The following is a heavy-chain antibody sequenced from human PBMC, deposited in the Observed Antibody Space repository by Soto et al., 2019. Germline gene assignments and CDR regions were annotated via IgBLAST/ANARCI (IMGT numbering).Heavy chain of an antibody. CDR1: GFTFSSYV. D-gene: IGHD4-17*01. CDR2: ISDRGDSR. V-gene: IGHV3-23*01. J-gene: IGHJ4*02. CDR3: ASYGVPDY. Sequence: EVQLLESGGGLVQPGGSLRLSCAASGFTFSSYVVSWVRQAPGKGLEWVSSISDRGDSRYYTDSVKGRFTISRDNSKNTLYLQMNSLRAEDTAVYYCASYGVPDYWGQGTLVTVSS.